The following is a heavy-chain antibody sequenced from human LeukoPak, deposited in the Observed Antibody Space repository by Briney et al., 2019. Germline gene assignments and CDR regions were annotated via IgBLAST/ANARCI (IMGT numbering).Heavy chain of an antibody. CDR1: GFTFSSYS. D-gene: IGHD6-13*01. Sequence: GGSLRLSCAASGFTFSSYSMNWVRQAPGKGLEGVSAISSSSSYIYYADSVKGRFTISRGNAKNSLYLQMNSLRAEDTAVYYCARRQLVLGFVYYFDYWGQGTLVTVSS. CDR3: ARRQLVLGFVYYFDY. V-gene: IGHV3-21*01. CDR2: ISSSSSYI. J-gene: IGHJ4*02.